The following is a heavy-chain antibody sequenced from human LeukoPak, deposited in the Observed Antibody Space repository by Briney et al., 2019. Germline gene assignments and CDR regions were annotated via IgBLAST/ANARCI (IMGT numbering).Heavy chain of an antibody. CDR1: GGSFNSENYF. D-gene: IGHD3-22*01. CDR2: ISYSGIT. CDR3: AREGNYYDPNGYSVY. J-gene: IGHJ4*02. Sequence: SETLSLTCTVSGGSFNSENYFWSWIRQHPVRGLEGIGYISYSGITYYNPSLKSRVTLSVDTSKNQFSLKLSSVTAADTAVYYCAREGNYYDPNGYSVYWGQGALVTVSS. V-gene: IGHV4-31*03.